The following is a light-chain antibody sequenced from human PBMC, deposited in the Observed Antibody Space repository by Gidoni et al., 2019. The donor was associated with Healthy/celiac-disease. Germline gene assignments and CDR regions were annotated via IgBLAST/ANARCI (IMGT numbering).Light chain of an antibody. CDR1: QSLLHSNGYNY. J-gene: IGKJ3*01. V-gene: IGKV2-28*01. CDR2: LGS. Sequence: DIGLTQLPLSLPFTPGEPPSISCRSSQSLLHSNGYNYLDWYLQKPGQSPQLLIYLGSNRASGVPDRFSGSGSGTDFTLKISRVEAEDVGVYYCMQALQTPIFTFGPGTKVDIK. CDR3: MQALQTPIFT.